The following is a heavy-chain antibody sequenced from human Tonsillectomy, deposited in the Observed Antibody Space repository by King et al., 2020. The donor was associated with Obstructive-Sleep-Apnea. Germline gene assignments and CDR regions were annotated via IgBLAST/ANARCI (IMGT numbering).Heavy chain of an antibody. J-gene: IGHJ4*02. D-gene: IGHD5-12*01. V-gene: IGHV2-5*02. Sequence: TLKESGPTLVKPTQTLTLTCTFSGFSLRTSGVGVGWIRQPPGKDREWRALIYWDGDNRYSPSLKSRPTITKDTSKNQVVLTMTKMDPVDTATYYCAHTRSQVATTLLSYFDYWGQGTLVTVSS. CDR2: IYWDGDN. CDR1: GFSLRTSGVG. CDR3: AHTRSQVATTLLSYFDY.